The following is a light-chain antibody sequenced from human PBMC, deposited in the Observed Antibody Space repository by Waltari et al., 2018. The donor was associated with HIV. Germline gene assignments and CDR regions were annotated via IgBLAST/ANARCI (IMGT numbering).Light chain of an antibody. CDR2: DYT. V-gene: IGLV3-21*02. J-gene: IGLJ2*01. CDR1: NIEHKR. Sequence: SDVLTQSPSVSVAPGQTAKISCWGHNIEHKRVHWYQQKPGQAPVLVIYDYTDRPAGIPERFSGSSSGNTATLTVSMVEAGDEADYYCQLWDTSSDHPAFFGGGTKLTV. CDR3: QLWDTSSDHPAF.